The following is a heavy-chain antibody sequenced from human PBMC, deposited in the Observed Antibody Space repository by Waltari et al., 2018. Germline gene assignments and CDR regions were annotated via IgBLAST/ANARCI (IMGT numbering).Heavy chain of an antibody. J-gene: IGHJ6*03. CDR1: GGSFSGYS. V-gene: IGHV4-34*01. CDR3: ARGRGVEYWNLPEKTNYYYYYMDV. CDR2: INHSGSTQIGTT. Sequence: QVQLQQWGAGLLKPSETLSLTCAVYGGSFSGYSWSWIRQPPGKGLEWIGEINHSGSTQIGTTNYNPSLKSRVTISVDTSKNQFSLMLSSVTAADSAVYYCARGRGVEYWNLPEKTNYYYYYMDVWGKGTTVTISS. D-gene: IGHD1-7*01.